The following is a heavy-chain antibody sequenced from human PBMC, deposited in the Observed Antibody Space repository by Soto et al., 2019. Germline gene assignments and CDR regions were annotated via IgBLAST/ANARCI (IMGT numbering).Heavy chain of an antibody. CDR2: INIVGGAT. J-gene: IGHJ4*02. CDR3: TKNYYFDS. CDR1: GFTFSNYA. Sequence: EVQLLESGGGLVQPGGSLRLSCAASGFTFSNYAMSWVRQAPGKALEWVSSINIVGGATNYADSVRGRFTMSRDDSRNTVFLRMNSLRAEDTAVYYCTKNYYFDSWGQGTLVTVSS. V-gene: IGHV3-23*01.